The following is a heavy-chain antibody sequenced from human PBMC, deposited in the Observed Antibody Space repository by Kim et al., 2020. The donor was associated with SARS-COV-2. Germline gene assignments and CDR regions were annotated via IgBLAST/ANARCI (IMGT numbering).Heavy chain of an antibody. J-gene: IGHJ3*02. Sequence: YYADSVKGRFTISRDNAKNSLYLQMNSLRAEDTAVYYCAREREATSAFDIWGQGTMVTVSS. CDR3: AREREATSAFDI. V-gene: IGHV3-11*04. D-gene: IGHD1-26*01.